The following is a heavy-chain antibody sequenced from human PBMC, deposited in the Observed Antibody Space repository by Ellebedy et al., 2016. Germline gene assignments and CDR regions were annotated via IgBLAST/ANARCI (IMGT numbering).Heavy chain of an antibody. J-gene: IGHJ1*01. D-gene: IGHD3-10*01. V-gene: IGHV3-23*01. Sequence: GESLKISXTASGFTFSSYALSWVRQAPGKGLEWVSAIIASGTSTYYADSVKGRFTISRDNSKNTLYLQINSLRADDTAVYYCAKNSFGELPYWGQGTLVTVSS. CDR1: GFTFSSYA. CDR3: AKNSFGELPY. CDR2: IIASGTST.